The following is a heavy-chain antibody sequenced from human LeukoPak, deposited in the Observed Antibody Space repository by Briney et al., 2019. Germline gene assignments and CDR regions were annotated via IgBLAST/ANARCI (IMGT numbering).Heavy chain of an antibody. CDR3: AKVQRRDGYNMDFDY. CDR2: MGGSDDRT. D-gene: IGHD5-24*01. CDR1: GFTFSSYA. J-gene: IGHJ4*02. Sequence: PGGSLRLSCAASGFTFSSYAMNWVRHGPGKGLEWVSSMGGSDDRTFYADSVKGRFTISRDNSKNTLYLQMNSLRAEDTAIYYCAKVQRRDGYNMDFDYWGQGTLVTVSS. V-gene: IGHV3-23*01.